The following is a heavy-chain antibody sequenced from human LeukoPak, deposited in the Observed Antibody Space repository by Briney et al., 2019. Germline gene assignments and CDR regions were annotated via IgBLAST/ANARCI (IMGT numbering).Heavy chain of an antibody. D-gene: IGHD3-22*01. J-gene: IGHJ4*02. V-gene: IGHV4-4*07. CDR3: ASGYYDSSGYFVDY. Sequence: PSETLSLTCTVSGGSISSYYWSWIRQPAGKGLERIGRIYTSGSTNYNPSLKSRVTMSVDTSKNQFSLKLSSVTAADTAVYYCASGYYDSSGYFVDYWGQGTLVTVSS. CDR1: GGSISSYY. CDR2: IYTSGST.